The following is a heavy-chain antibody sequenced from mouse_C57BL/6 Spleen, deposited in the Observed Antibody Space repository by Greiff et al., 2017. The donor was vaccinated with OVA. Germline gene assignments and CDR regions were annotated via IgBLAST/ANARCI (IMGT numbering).Heavy chain of an antibody. Sequence: VQLQQPGAELVRPGTSVKLSCKASGYTFTSYWMHWVKQRPGQGLEWIGVIDPSDSYTNYNQKFKGKATLTVDTSSSTAYMQLSSLTSEDSAVYYCARPYTTVVPNWYFDVWGTGTTVTVSS. CDR3: ARPYTTVVPNWYFDV. J-gene: IGHJ1*03. CDR2: IDPSDSYT. D-gene: IGHD1-1*01. V-gene: IGHV1-59*01. CDR1: GYTFTSYW.